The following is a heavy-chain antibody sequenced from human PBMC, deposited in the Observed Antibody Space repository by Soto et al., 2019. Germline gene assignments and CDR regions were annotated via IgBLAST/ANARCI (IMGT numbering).Heavy chain of an antibody. V-gene: IGHV3-23*01. CDR1: GFTFSFYA. Sequence: GGSLRLSCAATGFTFSFYAMTWVRQAPGKGLEWVSAVTANGGSTYSADSVKGRFTISRDNSKNTLFLQMNSLRAEDTAVYYCASLGVGDWANYYYYYGMDVWGQGTTVTVSS. CDR2: VTANGGST. CDR3: ASLGVGDWANYYYYYGMDV. D-gene: IGHD2-21*02. J-gene: IGHJ6*02.